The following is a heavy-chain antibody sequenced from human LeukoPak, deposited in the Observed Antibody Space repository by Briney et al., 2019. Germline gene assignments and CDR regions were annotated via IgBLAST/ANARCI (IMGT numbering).Heavy chain of an antibody. D-gene: IGHD6-13*01. CDR3: ARADDSSWHNFDY. Sequence: SGGSLRLSCAASGFSFGDYYMTWIRQPPGKALEWVSYIGSSGSTIYYADSVKGRFTISRDISKNTLYLEMDSLRGEDTAVYYCARADDSSWHNFDYWGQGSLVTVSS. CDR2: IGSSGSTI. CDR1: GFSFGDYY. V-gene: IGHV3-11*04. J-gene: IGHJ4*02.